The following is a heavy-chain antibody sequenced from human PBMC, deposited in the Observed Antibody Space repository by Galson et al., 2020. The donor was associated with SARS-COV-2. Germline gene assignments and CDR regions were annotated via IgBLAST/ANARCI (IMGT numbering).Heavy chain of an antibody. J-gene: IGHJ5*02. CDR3: ARGVTTPWNKWFDP. V-gene: IGHV4-31*03. Sequence: ASETLSLTCTVSGASIRSGNYYWSWIRQHPGKGLEWIGYIYYSVKTYYNPSLKSRVTISVDTSKNQFFLNLSSVTVADTAVYYCARGVTTPWNKWFDPWGQGTLVTVSS. CDR1: GASIRSGNYY. CDR2: IYYSVKT. D-gene: IGHD4-17*01.